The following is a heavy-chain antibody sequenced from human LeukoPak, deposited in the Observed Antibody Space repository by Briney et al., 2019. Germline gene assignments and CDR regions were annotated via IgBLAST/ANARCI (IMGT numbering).Heavy chain of an antibody. Sequence: ASVKVSCKASGYTFTGYYMHWVRQAPGQGLEWMGWINPNSGGTNYAQKFQGWVTMTSDTYISTAYMELSRLRSDDTAVYYCARAPQKWFGELLYDYWGQGTLVTVSS. CDR1: GYTFTGYY. V-gene: IGHV1-2*04. CDR3: ARAPQKWFGELLYDY. CDR2: INPNSGGT. J-gene: IGHJ4*02. D-gene: IGHD3-10*01.